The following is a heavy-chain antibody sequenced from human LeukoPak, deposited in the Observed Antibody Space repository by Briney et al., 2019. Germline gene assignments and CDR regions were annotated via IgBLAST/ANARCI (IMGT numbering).Heavy chain of an antibody. CDR3: ARRGSSPTLDY. V-gene: IGHV4-59*08. CDR1: GVSISSYY. D-gene: IGHD6-13*01. Sequence: SETLSLTCTVSGVSISSYYWSWIRQPPGKGLEWTGNIYYSGSTNYNPSLKSRVTISVDTSKNQFSLKLSSVTAADTAVYYCARRGSSPTLDYWGQGTLVTVSS. J-gene: IGHJ4*02. CDR2: IYYSGST.